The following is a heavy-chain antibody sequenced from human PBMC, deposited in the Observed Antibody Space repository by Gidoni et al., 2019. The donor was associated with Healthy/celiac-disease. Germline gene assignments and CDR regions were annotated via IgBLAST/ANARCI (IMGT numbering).Heavy chain of an antibody. V-gene: IGHV1-2*02. CDR2: INPNSGGT. J-gene: IGHJ4*02. CDR1: GYTFTGYY. Sequence: QVQLVQSGAEEQKPGASVKVACRASGYTFTGYYMHWVRQAPGQGLEWMGWINPNSGGTNYAQKYQGRVTMTRDTSISTAYMELSRLRSDDTAVYYCARADYGDYWDFDYWGQGTLVTVSS. CDR3: ARADYGDYWDFDY. D-gene: IGHD4-17*01.